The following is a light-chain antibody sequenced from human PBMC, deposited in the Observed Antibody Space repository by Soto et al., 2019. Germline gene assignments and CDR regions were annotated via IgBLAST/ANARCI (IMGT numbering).Light chain of an antibody. CDR1: SSDVGGYNY. CDR3: SSYAVSNTSV. Sequence: QAALTQPPSAAGSPGKSVTISCTGTSSDVGGYNYVSWYQQHPGKDPKIMIYEVSKRPSGVPNRFTGYKSGKTASMNIAGLQAEDEADYYCSSYAVSNTSVVGGGPKHTVL. J-gene: IGLJ2*01. V-gene: IGLV2-8*01. CDR2: EVS.